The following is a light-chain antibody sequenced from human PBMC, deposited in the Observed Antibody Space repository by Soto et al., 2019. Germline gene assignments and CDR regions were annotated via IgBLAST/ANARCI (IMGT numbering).Light chain of an antibody. J-gene: IGKJ1*01. Sequence: DIQMTQSPSSLSASVGDRVTITCRASQGISNNLAWYQQKPGKVPRLLIYGASTLQSGFPSRFSGSGSGTDFTLTISSLQPEDVATYYCQKYDSAPLTFGQGTKVEFK. CDR3: QKYDSAPLT. CDR1: QGISNN. V-gene: IGKV1-27*01. CDR2: GAS.